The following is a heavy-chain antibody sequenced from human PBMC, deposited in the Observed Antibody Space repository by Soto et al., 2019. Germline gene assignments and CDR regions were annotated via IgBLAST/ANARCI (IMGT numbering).Heavy chain of an antibody. Sequence: SDTLSLTCTVSCVSISNSSYYWGWIRRPPGKGLEWIGTIYYSGITYYNPSLKSRVTISVDTSRNQFSLKLTSVTAADTAVYYCARHGSNWGQGTLVTVSS. CDR2: IYYSGIT. CDR3: ARHGSN. CDR1: CVSISNSSYY. V-gene: IGHV4-39*01. J-gene: IGHJ4*02.